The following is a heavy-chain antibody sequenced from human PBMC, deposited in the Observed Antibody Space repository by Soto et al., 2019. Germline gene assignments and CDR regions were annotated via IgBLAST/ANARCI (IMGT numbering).Heavy chain of an antibody. CDR1: GWSFSGYY. CDR2: INHSGST. CDR3: AIGLNTLSTWFDP. J-gene: IGHJ5*02. Sequence: PAETLSLTFAVYGWSFSGYYWSWIRQPPGKGLEWIGEINHSGSTNYNPSLKSRVTISVDTSKNQFSLKLSSVTAADTAVYYCAIGLNTLSTWFDPLCQGTLLTISS. D-gene: IGHD3-16*01. V-gene: IGHV4-34*01.